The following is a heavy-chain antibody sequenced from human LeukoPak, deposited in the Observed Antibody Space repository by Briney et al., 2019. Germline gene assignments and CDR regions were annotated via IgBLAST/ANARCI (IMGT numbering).Heavy chain of an antibody. V-gene: IGHV1-2*02. Sequence: GSVKVSCKASGYTFTAHYLHWVRQAPGQGLEWMAWINHNSGGTKYAEKFQGRVTVTRDTSTSTAYMELSRLRSDDTAVYYCARGTDYGDYGGTWFYYYYMDVWGEGTTVTVSS. J-gene: IGHJ6*03. D-gene: IGHD4-17*01. CDR2: INHNSGGT. CDR3: ARGTDYGDYGGTWFYYYYMDV. CDR1: GYTFTAHY.